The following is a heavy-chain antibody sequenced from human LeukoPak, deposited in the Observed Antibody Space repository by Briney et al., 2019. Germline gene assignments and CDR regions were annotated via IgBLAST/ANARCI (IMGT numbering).Heavy chain of an antibody. J-gene: IGHJ6*03. CDR2: ISSSSSYI. CDR3: ARGAPKEYYYYYMDV. Sequence: PGGSLRLSCAASGFTFSSYSMNWVRQAPGKGLEWVSSISSSSSYIYYADSVKGRFTISRDNAKNSLYLQMNSLRAEDTAVYYCARGAPKEYYYYYMDVWGKGTTVTVSS. CDR1: GFTFSSYS. V-gene: IGHV3-21*01.